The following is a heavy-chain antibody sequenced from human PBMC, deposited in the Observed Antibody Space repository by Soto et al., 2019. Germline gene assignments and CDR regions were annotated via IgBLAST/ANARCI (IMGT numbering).Heavy chain of an antibody. Sequence: QVQLQESGPGLVKPSQTLSLTCTVSGGSISSGGYYWSWIRQHPGKGLEWIGYIYYSGSTYYNPSLKSRVTISVDTSKNQFALKLSSVTAADTAVYYCASQAVYYDSSGAWFDPWGQGTLVTVSS. CDR1: GGSISSGGYY. J-gene: IGHJ5*02. D-gene: IGHD3-22*01. CDR3: ASQAVYYDSSGAWFDP. V-gene: IGHV4-31*03. CDR2: IYYSGST.